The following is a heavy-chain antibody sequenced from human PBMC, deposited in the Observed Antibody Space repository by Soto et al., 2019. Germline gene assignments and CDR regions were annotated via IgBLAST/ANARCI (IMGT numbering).Heavy chain of an antibody. D-gene: IGHD6-13*01. CDR3: ARTAAAGKYYYGMDV. J-gene: IGHJ6*02. CDR2: IYPGDSDT. Sequence: PGESLKIPCKGSGYSFTSYWIGWVRQMPGKGLECMGIIYPGDSDTRYSPSFQGQVTISADKSISTAYLQWSSLKASDTAMYYCARTAAAGKYYYGMDVWGQGTTVTVSS. CDR1: GYSFTSYW. V-gene: IGHV5-51*01.